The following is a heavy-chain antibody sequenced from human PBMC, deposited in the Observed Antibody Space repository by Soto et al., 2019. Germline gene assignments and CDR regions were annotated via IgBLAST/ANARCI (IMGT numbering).Heavy chain of an antibody. Sequence: QVQLVESGGGVVQPGRSLRLSCAASGFSFSSYGMHWVRQAPGKGLEWVACVSDDDSKRYHIDSVKGRFTIARDNSKNTLYLASNGLRAKDMAVYSCAKDINTVPWHWGSGPWGKGTLVSVSS. D-gene: IGHD3-16*01. J-gene: IGHJ5*02. CDR1: GFSFSSYG. CDR3: AKDINTVPWHWGSGP. CDR2: VSDDDSKR. V-gene: IGHV3-30*18.